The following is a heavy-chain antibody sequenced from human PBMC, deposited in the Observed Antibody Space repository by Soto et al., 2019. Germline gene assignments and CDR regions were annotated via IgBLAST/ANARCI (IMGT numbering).Heavy chain of an antibody. CDR2: IRSSGHT. Sequence: XASLQISVAASGFTFSSYYLNWIRQAPGKGLEWVSYIRSSGHTNYADSVKGRFAISRDNAKNSLYLQMNSLRVEDTAVYYCARVDPGMDQWLPIDYWVQGTLFTVSA. V-gene: IGHV3-11*06. J-gene: IGHJ4*02. CDR3: ARVDPGMDQWLPIDY. CDR1: GFTFSSYY. D-gene: IGHD6-19*01.